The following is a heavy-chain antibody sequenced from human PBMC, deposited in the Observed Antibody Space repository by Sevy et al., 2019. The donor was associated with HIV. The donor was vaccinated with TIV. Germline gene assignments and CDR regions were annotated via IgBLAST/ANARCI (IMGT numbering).Heavy chain of an antibody. D-gene: IGHD2-21*01. CDR2: IRSKTDGETT. Sequence: GGSLRLSCGASGFDFFNAWMTWVRQAPGKGLEWVGQIRSKTDGETTDYATPVKGRFTISRDDSRNILYLQMNSLKIEDTALYYCATDLLWCPMWGQGTMVTVSS. CDR1: GFDFFNAW. CDR3: ATDLLWCPM. V-gene: IGHV3-15*01. J-gene: IGHJ3*01.